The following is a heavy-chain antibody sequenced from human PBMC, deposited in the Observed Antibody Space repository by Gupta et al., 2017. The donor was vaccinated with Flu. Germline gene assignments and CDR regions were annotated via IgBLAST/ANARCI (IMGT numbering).Heavy chain of an antibody. Sequence: EVQLVESGGGLVKPGGSLRLSCAAYGFTFSSYSMNWVRQAPGKGLEWVSSISSSSSYIDYADAVKGRFTISRDNAKNSLYLQMNSLRAEDTAVYYCARGDSIAVAGATHWGQGTLVTVSS. CDR1: GFTFSSYS. J-gene: IGHJ4*02. D-gene: IGHD6-19*01. V-gene: IGHV3-21*01. CDR3: ARGDSIAVAGATH. CDR2: ISSSSSYI.